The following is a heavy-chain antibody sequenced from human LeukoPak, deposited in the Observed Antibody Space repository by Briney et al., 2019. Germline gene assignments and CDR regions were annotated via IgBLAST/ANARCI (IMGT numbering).Heavy chain of an antibody. CDR2: IFYSGST. CDR3: ARLNLWFGVSFDP. D-gene: IGHD3-10*01. Sequence: SETLSLTCTVSGGSISTSNYYWGWIRQPPGKGLEWIGNIFYSGSTYYGPSLKSRLTISLDTSRNQFSLKLNSVTAADTAVYYCARLNLWFGVSFDPWGQGTLVTVSS. J-gene: IGHJ5*02. V-gene: IGHV4-39*07. CDR1: GGSISTSNYY.